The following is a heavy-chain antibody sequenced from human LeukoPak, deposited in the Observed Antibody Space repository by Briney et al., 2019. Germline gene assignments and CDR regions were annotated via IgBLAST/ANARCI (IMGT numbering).Heavy chain of an antibody. Sequence: GGSLRLSCAASGITFSSSGMVWVRQTPEKGLEWISYISTFSSTIKYADSVRGRFTISRDNANNSLYLQMDSLRADDTAVYYCAREVVGLDYWGQGILVTVSS. J-gene: IGHJ4*02. CDR1: GITFSSSG. D-gene: IGHD3/OR15-3a*01. CDR3: AREVVGLDY. CDR2: ISTFSSTI. V-gene: IGHV3-48*01.